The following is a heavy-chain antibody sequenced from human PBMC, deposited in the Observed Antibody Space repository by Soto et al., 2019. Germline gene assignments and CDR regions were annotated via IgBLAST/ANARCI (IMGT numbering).Heavy chain of an antibody. CDR1: GGSISSGGYY. V-gene: IGHV4-31*03. CDR2: IYYSGCT. Sequence: QVQLQESGPGLVKPSQTLSLTCTVSGGSISSGGYYWSWIRQHPGKGLERIGYIYYSGCTYDNPSLKSRVTISVDTSKNQFSVKLSSVAAGDTAVYYCARGPLHDCTNGVCYTNVVVDYWGQGTLVTVSS. J-gene: IGHJ4*02. D-gene: IGHD2-8*01. CDR3: ARGPLHDCTNGVCYTNVVVDY.